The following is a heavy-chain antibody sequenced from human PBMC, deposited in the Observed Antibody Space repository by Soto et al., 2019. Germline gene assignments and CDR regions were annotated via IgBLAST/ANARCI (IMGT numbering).Heavy chain of an antibody. CDR1: GYTFTTYG. CDR2: ISTSNGNT. J-gene: IGHJ4*02. V-gene: IGHV1-18*01. D-gene: IGHD2-2*01. Sequence: ASVKVSCKASGYTFTTYGISWVRQAPGQGLEWMGWISTSNGNTKYAQKVEGRVTMTTDTSTSTAYMEQRSLRSDDTAVYYCAREYCSSTSCYGVDYWGQGILVTVSS. CDR3: AREYCSSTSCYGVDY.